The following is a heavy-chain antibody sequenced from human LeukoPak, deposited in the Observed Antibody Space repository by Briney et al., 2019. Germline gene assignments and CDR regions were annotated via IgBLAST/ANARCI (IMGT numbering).Heavy chain of an antibody. CDR1: GFTFSSYG. Sequence: GRSLRLSCAASGFTFSSYGMHWVRQAPGKGLEWVAVISYDGSNKYYADSVKGRFTISRDNSKNTLYLQMNSLRAEDTTVYYCAKDSLRYCSGGSCYSDYWGQGTLVTVSS. CDR3: AKDSLRYCSGGSCYSDY. V-gene: IGHV3-30*18. CDR2: ISYDGSNK. D-gene: IGHD2-15*01. J-gene: IGHJ4*02.